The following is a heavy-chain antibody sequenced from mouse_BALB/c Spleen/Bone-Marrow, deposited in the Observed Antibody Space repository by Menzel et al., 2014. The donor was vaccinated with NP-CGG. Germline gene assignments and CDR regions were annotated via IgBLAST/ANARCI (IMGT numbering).Heavy chain of an antibody. CDR3: ERLSYYGRFAY. V-gene: IGHV4-1*02. CDR2: INPDSSTI. D-gene: IGHD1-1*01. J-gene: IGHJ3*01. Sequence: DVHLVESGGGLVQPGGSLKLSCAASGFDFSRYWMSWVRQAPGKGLEWIGEINPDSSTINYTPSLKDKFIISRGNAKNTLYLQMSKVRSEDTALYYCERLSYYGRFAYWGQGILVTVSA. CDR1: GFDFSRYW.